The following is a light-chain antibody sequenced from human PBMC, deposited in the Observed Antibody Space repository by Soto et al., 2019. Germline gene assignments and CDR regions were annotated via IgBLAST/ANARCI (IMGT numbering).Light chain of an antibody. CDR2: DAS. CDR3: HQRSTWPLT. J-gene: IGKJ4*01. CDR1: QSVRTS. Sequence: EIVMTQSPATLSVSPGERATLSCRASQSVRTSLAWYQQKPGQAPRLLIYDASNRATDIPARFSGSGSGTDFTLTISSLEPEDFAVYYCHQRSTWPLTFGGGTRVEIK. V-gene: IGKV3-11*01.